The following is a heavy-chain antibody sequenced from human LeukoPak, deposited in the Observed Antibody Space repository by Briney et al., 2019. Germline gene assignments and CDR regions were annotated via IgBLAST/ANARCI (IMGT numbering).Heavy chain of an antibody. CDR3: ARDAWRRVFYYGMDV. D-gene: IGHD5-12*01. CDR2: IKQDRSEK. J-gene: IGHJ6*02. Sequence: PGGSLRLSCAASGFTFSSYWMSWVRQAPGKGLEWVANIKQDRSEKYYVDSVKGRFTISRDNAKNSLYLEMNSLRTEDTALYFCARDAWRRVFYYGMDVWGQGTTVAVSS. V-gene: IGHV3-7*03. CDR1: GFTFSSYW.